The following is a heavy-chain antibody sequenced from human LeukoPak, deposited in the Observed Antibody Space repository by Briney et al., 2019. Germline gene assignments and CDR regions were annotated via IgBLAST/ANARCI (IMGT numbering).Heavy chain of an antibody. J-gene: IGHJ4*02. V-gene: IGHV3-33*06. D-gene: IGHD6-13*01. CDR3: AKAASVIAAAGTILDY. CDR1: GFTFSSYG. Sequence: PGGSLRLSCAASGFTFSSYGMHWVRQAPGKGLEWVAVIWSDGSIKYYADSVKGRFTISRDNSKNILYLQMNSLRAEDTAVYYCAKAASVIAAAGTILDYWGQGTLVTVSS. CDR2: IWSDGSIK.